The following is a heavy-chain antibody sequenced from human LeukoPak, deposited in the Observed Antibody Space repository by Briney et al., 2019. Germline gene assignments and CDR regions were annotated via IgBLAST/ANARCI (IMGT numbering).Heavy chain of an antibody. V-gene: IGHV3-30-3*01. CDR1: GFTFSSYA. J-gene: IGHJ4*02. Sequence: GGSLRLSCAASGFTFSSYAMHWVRQAPGKGLEWVAVISYDGSNKYYADSVKGRFTISRDNSKNTLYLQMNSLRAEDTAVYYCAKDRTGSRYYYDSSGYAPAADYWGQGTLVTVSS. CDR3: AKDRTGSRYYYDSSGYAPAADY. D-gene: IGHD3-22*01. CDR2: ISYDGSNK.